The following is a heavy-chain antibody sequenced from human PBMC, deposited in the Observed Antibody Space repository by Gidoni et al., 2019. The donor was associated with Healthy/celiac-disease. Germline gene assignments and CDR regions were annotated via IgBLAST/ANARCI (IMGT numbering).Heavy chain of an antibody. CDR3: ARSRGITMVQGVISSPNWFDP. D-gene: IGHD3-10*01. V-gene: IGHV1-3*01. J-gene: IGHJ5*02. CDR2: INAGNGNT. CDR1: GYTFTSYA. Sequence: QVQLVQSGAEVTKPGASVKVSCKASGYTFTSYAMHWVRQAPGQRLEWMGWINAGNGNTKYSQKFQGRVTITRDTSASTAYMELSSLRSEDTAVYYCARSRGITMVQGVISSPNWFDPWGQGTLVTVSS.